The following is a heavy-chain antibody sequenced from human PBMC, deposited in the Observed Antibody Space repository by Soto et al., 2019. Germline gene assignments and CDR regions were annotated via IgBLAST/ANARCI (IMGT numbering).Heavy chain of an antibody. J-gene: IGHJ6*02. CDR3: ARGGYYDSSGSRNYYYYGMNV. V-gene: IGHV1-18*01. CDR1: GYTFTSYG. CDR2: ISAYDGNT. Sequence: QVQLVQSGAEVKKPGASVKVSCKASGYTFTSYGISWVRQAPGQGLEWLGWISAYDGNTNYAQSLHGRVFMTTDNSTRTAYMELRSLRSDDTAVYYCARGGYYDSSGSRNYYYYGMNVWGQGTTVTVSS. D-gene: IGHD3-22*01.